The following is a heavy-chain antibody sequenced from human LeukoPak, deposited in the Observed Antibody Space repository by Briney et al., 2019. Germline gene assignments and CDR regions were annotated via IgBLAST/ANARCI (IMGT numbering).Heavy chain of an antibody. D-gene: IGHD3-9*01. CDR2: MNPNSGNT. J-gene: IGHJ4*02. V-gene: IGHV1-8*01. CDR3: ARVARYFDWLESDY. Sequence: ASVKVSCKASGYTFTSYDINWVRQATGQGLEWMGWMNPNSGNTGYAQKFQGRVTMTRNTSISTAYMELSSLRSEDTAVYYCARVARYFDWLESDYWGQGTLVTVSS. CDR1: GYTFTSYD.